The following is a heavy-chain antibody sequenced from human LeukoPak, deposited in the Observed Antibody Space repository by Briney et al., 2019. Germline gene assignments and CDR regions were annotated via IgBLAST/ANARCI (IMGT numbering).Heavy chain of an antibody. CDR2: LSGSGETI. CDR1: GFTFSDYA. J-gene: IGHJ4*02. V-gene: IGHV3-23*01. Sequence: GGTLRLSCAASGFTFSDYAMSWVRQAPGKGLAWVSVLSGSGETIYYADSAKGRFTMSRDNSKNTLYLQMNGLRVEDTAVYYCAKDRPQSFDNPMIDYWGQGTLVTVSS. D-gene: IGHD3-22*01. CDR3: AKDRPQSFDNPMIDY.